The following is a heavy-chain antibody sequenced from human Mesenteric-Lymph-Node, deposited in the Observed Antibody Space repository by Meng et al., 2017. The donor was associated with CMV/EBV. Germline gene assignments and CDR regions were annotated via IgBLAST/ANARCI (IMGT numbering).Heavy chain of an antibody. CDR1: GFSFDDYA. D-gene: IGHD2/OR15-2a*01. Sequence: SLKISCAASGFSFDDYAMHWVRQVPGKGLEWVATISWNSEIIGYADSVKGRFIISRDNAKNSVYLQMNNLRAEDTAFYYCATGGGNPRSPCDYWVQGTLVTVSS. CDR3: ATGGGNPRSPCDY. J-gene: IGHJ4*02. CDR2: ISWNSEII. V-gene: IGHV3-9*01.